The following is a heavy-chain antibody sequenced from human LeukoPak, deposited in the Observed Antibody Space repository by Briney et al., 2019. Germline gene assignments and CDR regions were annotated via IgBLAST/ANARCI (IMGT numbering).Heavy chain of an antibody. CDR1: GFTFSSYA. CDR3: AKGGQLEPFDY. J-gene: IGHJ4*02. V-gene: IGHV3-23*01. D-gene: IGHD6-13*01. Sequence: GESLRLSCATSGFTFSSYALSWVRQAPGKGLEWVSSISGSGGTTYYADSVKGRFTISRDNSKNTLYLQMNSLRAEDTAIYYCAKGGQLEPFDYWGQGTLVTVSS. CDR2: ISGSGGTT.